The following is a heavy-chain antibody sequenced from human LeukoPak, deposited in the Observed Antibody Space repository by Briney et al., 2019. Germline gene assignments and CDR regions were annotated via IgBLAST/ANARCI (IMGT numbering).Heavy chain of an antibody. CDR2: ISNSGGST. V-gene: IGHV3-23*01. Sequence: PGGSLRLSCAASGFTFSNYAMSWVRRAPGKGLEWVSTISNSGGSTYCADSVKGRFTISRDNSKNTLYLQMNSLRAEDTAVYYYAKGTTVIRGGWFDPWGQGTLVTVSS. CDR1: GFTFSNYA. D-gene: IGHD4-17*01. J-gene: IGHJ5*02. CDR3: AKGTTVIRGGWFDP.